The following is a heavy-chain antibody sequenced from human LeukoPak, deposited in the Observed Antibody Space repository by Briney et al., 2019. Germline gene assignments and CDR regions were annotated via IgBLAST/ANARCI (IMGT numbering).Heavy chain of an antibody. CDR3: VRAGATYYDFWSGYSDY. Sequence: ASVKVSCKASGYTFTSYDINWVRQATGQGLEWMGWMNPNSGNTGYAQKFQGRVTITRNTSISTAYMELSSLRSEDTAVYYCVRAGATYYDFWSGYSDYWGQGTLVTVSS. CDR1: GYTFTSYD. D-gene: IGHD3-3*01. J-gene: IGHJ4*02. CDR2: MNPNSGNT. V-gene: IGHV1-8*03.